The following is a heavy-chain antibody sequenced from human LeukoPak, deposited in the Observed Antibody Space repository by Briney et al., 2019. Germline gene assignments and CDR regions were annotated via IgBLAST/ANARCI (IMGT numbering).Heavy chain of an antibody. CDR1: GFSLSTYGVG. J-gene: IGHJ4*02. CDR2: IYWNDDK. V-gene: IGHV2-5*01. CDR3: AHRLSSEYSTSWRYSDY. Sequence: SGPTLVNPTQTLTLTCTFSGFSLSTYGVGVGWIRQPPGKALEWLALIYWNDDKRYSPSLKSRLTITKDTSKNQVVLTMTNMDPVDTATYYCAHRLSSEYSTSWRYSDYWGQGTLVTVSS. D-gene: IGHD6-13*01.